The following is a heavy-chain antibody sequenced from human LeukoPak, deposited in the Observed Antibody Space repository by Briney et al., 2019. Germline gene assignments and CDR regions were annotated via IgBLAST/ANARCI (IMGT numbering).Heavy chain of an antibody. CDR2: ISGSGGST. CDR1: GFTFSSYA. D-gene: IGHD3-22*01. CDR3: ARALRRTHGYCFDY. Sequence: GGSLRLSCAASGFTFSSYAMSWVRQAPGKGLEWVSAISGSGGSTYYADSVKGRFTISRDNSKNTLYLQMNSLRAEDTVVYYCARALRRTHGYCFDYWGQGALVTVSS. J-gene: IGHJ4*02. V-gene: IGHV3-23*01.